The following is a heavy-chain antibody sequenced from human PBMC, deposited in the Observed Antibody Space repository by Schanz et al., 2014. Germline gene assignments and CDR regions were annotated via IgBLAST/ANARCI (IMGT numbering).Heavy chain of an antibody. D-gene: IGHD3-22*01. CDR1: GFTFSTYS. J-gene: IGHJ4*02. CDR3: ARDKGGYYPFDY. Sequence: EVQLVESGGGLVQPGGSLSLSCAASGFTFSTYSMNWVRQAPGKGLEWVSYISSDTSSIYYADSVKGRFTISRDNAKNSLYLQMNSLRAEDTAVYYCARDKGGYYPFDYWGQGSLVTVSS. V-gene: IGHV3-48*04. CDR2: ISSDTSSI.